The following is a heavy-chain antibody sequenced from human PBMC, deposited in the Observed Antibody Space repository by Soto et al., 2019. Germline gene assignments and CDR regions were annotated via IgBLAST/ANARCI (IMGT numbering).Heavy chain of an antibody. CDR2: IIPFFGAA. V-gene: IGHV1-69*01. D-gene: IGHD4-17*01. CDR1: GVTFSRFA. J-gene: IGHJ5*02. CDR3: SRDRGKYGDHNWFEP. Sequence: QVHLVQSGAEVKKPGSSVKVSCKASGVTFSRFAISWVRQAPGQGLEWMGGIIPFFGAANYAQNFQGRVTITADESTTTAYMDLSSLRSEDTAVYYCSRDRGKYGDHNWFEPWGQGTRVNVSS.